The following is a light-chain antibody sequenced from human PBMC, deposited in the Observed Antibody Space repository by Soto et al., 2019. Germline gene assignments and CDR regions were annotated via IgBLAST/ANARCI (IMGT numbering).Light chain of an antibody. CDR3: QQYGRSPWT. V-gene: IGKV3-20*01. CDR2: GAS. J-gene: IGKJ1*01. CDR1: QSVSSSY. Sequence: EIVLTQSPGPLSLSPGERAPLSCRASQSVSSSYLAWYQQKPGQAPRLLLYGASSRATGIPDRFSGSGSGTDFILTISRLEHEDFAVFYCQQYGRSPWTFGQGTKVDI.